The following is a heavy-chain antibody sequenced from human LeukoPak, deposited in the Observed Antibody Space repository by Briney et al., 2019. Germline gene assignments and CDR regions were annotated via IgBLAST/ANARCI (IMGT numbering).Heavy chain of an antibody. Sequence: GGSLRLSCAASGFTFSSYGMHWVRQAPGKGLEWVAFIRYDGSNKYYADSVKGRFTISRDNSKNTLYLQMNSLRAEDTAVYYCAKDRSGYPFDYWGQGTLVTASS. J-gene: IGHJ4*02. V-gene: IGHV3-30*02. CDR3: AKDRSGYPFDY. CDR2: IRYDGSNK. D-gene: IGHD3-22*01. CDR1: GFTFSSYG.